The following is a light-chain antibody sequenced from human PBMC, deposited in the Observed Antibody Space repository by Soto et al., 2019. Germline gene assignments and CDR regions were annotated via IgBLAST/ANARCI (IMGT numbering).Light chain of an antibody. V-gene: IGKV3-20*01. J-gene: IGKJ5*01. CDR1: QTVSSY. CDR2: GAS. Sequence: ENVLTQSPGTLSLSPGERATLSCRASQTVSSYLTWYQQRPGQAPRLLISGASRRATGIPDRFSGSGSGTDFTLPINRLEPEDFALYNCQQYGTSPITFGQGTRLEIK. CDR3: QQYGTSPIT.